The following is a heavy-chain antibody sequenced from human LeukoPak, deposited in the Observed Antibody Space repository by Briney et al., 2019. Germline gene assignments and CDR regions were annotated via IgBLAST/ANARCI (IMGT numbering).Heavy chain of an antibody. Sequence: SETLSLTCAVYGGSFSGYYWSWIRQPPGKGLEWIGEINHSGSTNYNPSLKSRVTISVDTSKNQFSLKLSSVTAADTAVYYCASRGYYYDSSGYYWGRGTLVTVSS. V-gene: IGHV4-34*01. CDR3: ASRGYYYDSSGYY. D-gene: IGHD3-22*01. CDR2: INHSGST. CDR1: GGSFSGYY. J-gene: IGHJ4*02.